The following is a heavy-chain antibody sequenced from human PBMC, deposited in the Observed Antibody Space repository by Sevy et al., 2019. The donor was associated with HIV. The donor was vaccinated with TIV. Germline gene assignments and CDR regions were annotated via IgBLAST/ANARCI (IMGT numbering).Heavy chain of an antibody. Sequence: GGSLRLSCAASGFTFSSYAIHWVRQTPGKGLEWVAVISYDGNNKYYTDSVKGRFTVSRDNSKNTLYAQMNSLRAEDTAVYYCAKDHKVWSEGGFLHHWGQGTLVTVSS. CDR3: AKDHKVWSEGGFLHH. CDR1: GFTFSSYA. V-gene: IGHV3-30*18. CDR2: ISYDGNNK. J-gene: IGHJ1*01. D-gene: IGHD3-10*01.